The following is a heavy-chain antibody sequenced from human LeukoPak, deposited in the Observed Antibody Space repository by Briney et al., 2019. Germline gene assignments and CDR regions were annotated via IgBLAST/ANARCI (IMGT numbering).Heavy chain of an antibody. CDR2: INHSGST. CDR3: ARSRELRPFDY. D-gene: IGHD1-26*01. CDR1: GGSISSRSYY. Sequence: SETLSLTCTVSGGSISSRSYYWSWIRQPPGKGLEWIGEINHSGSTNYNPSLKSRVTISVDTSKNQFSLKLSSVTAADTAVYYCARSRELRPFDYWGQGTLVTVSS. J-gene: IGHJ4*02. V-gene: IGHV4-39*07.